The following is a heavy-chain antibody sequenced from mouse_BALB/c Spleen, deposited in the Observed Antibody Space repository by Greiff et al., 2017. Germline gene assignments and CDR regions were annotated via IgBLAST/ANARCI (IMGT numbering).Heavy chain of an antibody. CDR1: GYSFTGYY. Sequence: LVKTGASVKISCKASGYSFTGYYMHWVKQSHGKSLEWIGYISCYNGATSYNQKFKGKATFTVDTSSSTAYMQFNSLTSEDSAVYYCAICYGNYVWYAMDYWGQGTSVTVSS. D-gene: IGHD2-1*01. J-gene: IGHJ4*01. V-gene: IGHV1S34*01. CDR2: ISCYNGAT. CDR3: AICYGNYVWYAMDY.